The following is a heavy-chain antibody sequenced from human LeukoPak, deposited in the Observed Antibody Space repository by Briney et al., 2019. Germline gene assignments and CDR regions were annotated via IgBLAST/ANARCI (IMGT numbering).Heavy chain of an antibody. V-gene: IGHV1-69*04. D-gene: IGHD5-18*01. CDR1: GGTFSSYT. CDR2: IIPILGIA. CDR3: AREAGSYGLYYFDY. Sequence: EASVKVSCKASGGTFSSYTISWVRQAPGQGLGWMGRIIPILGIANYAQKFQGRVTITADNSPSTAYMALSSLRSEDTAVYYCAREAGSYGLYYFDYWGQGTLVTVSS. J-gene: IGHJ4*02.